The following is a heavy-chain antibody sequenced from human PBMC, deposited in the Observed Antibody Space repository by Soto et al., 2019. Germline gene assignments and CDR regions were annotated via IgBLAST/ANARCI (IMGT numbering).Heavy chain of an antibody. CDR1: GGTFSSYT. CDR2: IIPILGIA. J-gene: IGHJ3*02. CDR3: ARDCSGGSCYLNHDAFDI. Sequence: QVQLVQSGAEVKKTGSSVKVSCKASGGTFSSYTISWVRQAPGQGLEWMGRIIPILGIANYAQKFQGRVTITADKSTSTAYMELSSLRSEDTAVYYCARDCSGGSCYLNHDAFDIWGQGTMVTVSS. D-gene: IGHD2-15*01. V-gene: IGHV1-69*08.